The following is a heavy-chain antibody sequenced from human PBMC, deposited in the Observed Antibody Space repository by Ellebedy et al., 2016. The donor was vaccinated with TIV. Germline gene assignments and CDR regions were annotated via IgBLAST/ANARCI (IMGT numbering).Heavy chain of an antibody. D-gene: IGHD2-2*01. CDR1: GETSSSHA. CDR3: ASGKSADIVVVPAAMVDYFDY. CDR2: INPNSGGT. V-gene: IGHV1-2*04. Sequence: AASVTVSCKASGETSSSHALNWVRQAPGQGLEWMGWINPNSGGTNYAQKFQGWVTMTRDTSISTAYMELSRLRSDDTAVYYCASGKSADIVVVPAAMVDYFDYWGQGTLVTVSS. J-gene: IGHJ4*02.